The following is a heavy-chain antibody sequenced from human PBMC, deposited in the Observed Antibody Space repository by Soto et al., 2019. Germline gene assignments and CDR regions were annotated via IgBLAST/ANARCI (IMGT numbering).Heavy chain of an antibody. V-gene: IGHV5-51*01. Sequence: PGESLKISCQGSGYCFTSNGIRWVRPMPGKGMEWMGIINPADSDIKYSPSFQGHVTISAEKSIGTAYLHWRSLKASDTAMYYCARHQRDDDYRKIDCWGQGTLVTVSS. CDR2: INPADSDI. CDR3: ARHQRDDDYRKIDC. J-gene: IGHJ4*02. D-gene: IGHD3-16*01. CDR1: GYCFTSNG.